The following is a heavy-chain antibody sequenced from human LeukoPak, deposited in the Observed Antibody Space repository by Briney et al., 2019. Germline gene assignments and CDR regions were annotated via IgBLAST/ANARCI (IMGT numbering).Heavy chain of an antibody. J-gene: IGHJ3*02. CDR1: GGSFSGYY. V-gene: IGHV4-30-2*01. Sequence: PSETLSLTCAVYGGSFSGYYWSWIRQPPGKGLEWIGYIYHSGSTYYNPSLKSRVTISVDRSKNQFSLKLSSVTAADTAVYYCARAYCSSTSCSRDDAFDIWGQGTMVTVSS. CDR2: IYHSGST. CDR3: ARAYCSSTSCSRDDAFDI. D-gene: IGHD2-2*01.